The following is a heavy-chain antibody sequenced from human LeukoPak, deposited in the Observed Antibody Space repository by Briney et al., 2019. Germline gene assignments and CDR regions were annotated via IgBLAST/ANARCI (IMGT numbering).Heavy chain of an antibody. CDR1: GGSISSYY. Sequence: PSETLSLTCTVSGGSISSYYWSWIRQPPGKGLEWIGYIYYSGSTNYSPSLKSRVTISVDTSKNQFSLKLSSVTAADTAVYYCARSIYCSGGSCYLDYWGQGTLVTVSS. J-gene: IGHJ4*02. D-gene: IGHD2-15*01. CDR3: ARSIYCSGGSCYLDY. CDR2: IYYSGST. V-gene: IGHV4-59*01.